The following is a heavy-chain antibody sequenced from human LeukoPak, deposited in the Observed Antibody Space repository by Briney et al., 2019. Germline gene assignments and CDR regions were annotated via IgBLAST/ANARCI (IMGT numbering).Heavy chain of an antibody. Sequence: PGGSLRLSCAASGFTFSSHGMHWVRQAPGKGLEWVAVISSEGRDKYYADSVKGRFTISRDKSKNTLYLQMNSLRAEDTAVYYCAKDWGYASVTFVVNWGQGTLVTVSS. CDR2: ISSEGRDK. CDR3: AKDWGYASVTFVVN. D-gene: IGHD6-19*01. CDR1: GFTFSSHG. J-gene: IGHJ4*02. V-gene: IGHV3-30*18.